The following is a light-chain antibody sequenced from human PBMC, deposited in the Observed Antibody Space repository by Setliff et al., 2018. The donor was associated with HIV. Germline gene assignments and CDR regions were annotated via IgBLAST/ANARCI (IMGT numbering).Light chain of an antibody. Sequence: LTQPASVSGSPGQSITIPCTGTSSDVGNYNLVSWYQQHPVTAPKLIIYEVTKRPSGVSNRFSGSKSGNTASLTISGLQAEDESDYYCCSYAGSSTYVFGSGTKVTVL. CDR3: CSYAGSSTYV. CDR2: EVT. J-gene: IGLJ1*01. V-gene: IGLV2-23*02. CDR1: SSDVGNYNL.